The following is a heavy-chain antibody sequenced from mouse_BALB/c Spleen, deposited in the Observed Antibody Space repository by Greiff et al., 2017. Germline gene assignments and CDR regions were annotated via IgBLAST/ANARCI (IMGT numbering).Heavy chain of an antibody. Sequence: EVKLVESGGGLVQPGGSLKLSCAASGFTFSSYTMSWVRQTPEKRLEWVAYISNGGGSTYYPDTVKGRFTISRDNAKNTLYLQMSSLKSEDTAMYYCARHEGYYGFDYWGQGTTLTVSS. CDR3: ARHEGYYGFDY. V-gene: IGHV5-12-2*01. J-gene: IGHJ2*01. CDR2: ISNGGGST. CDR1: GFTFSSYT. D-gene: IGHD2-3*01.